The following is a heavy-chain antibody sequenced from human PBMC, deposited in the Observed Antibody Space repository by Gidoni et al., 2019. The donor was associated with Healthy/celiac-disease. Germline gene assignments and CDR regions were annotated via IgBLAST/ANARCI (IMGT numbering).Heavy chain of an antibody. CDR2: IRSSGRTI. CDR3: ARRDYYGSGSYYGMIDY. J-gene: IGHJ4*02. Sequence: QVQLVESGGGLVKPGGSLRLSWAASGFTFSDYYMGWIRQAPGKGLEWVSYIRSSGRTIYYADSVKGRFTISRDNAKNSLYLQMNSMRAEDTAVYYCARRDYYGSGSYYGMIDYWGQGTLVTVSS. CDR1: GFTFSDYY. V-gene: IGHV3-11*01. D-gene: IGHD3-10*01.